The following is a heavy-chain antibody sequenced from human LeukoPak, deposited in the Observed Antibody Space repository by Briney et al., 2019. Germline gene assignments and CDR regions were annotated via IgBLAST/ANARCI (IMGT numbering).Heavy chain of an antibody. V-gene: IGHV4-34*01. J-gene: IGHJ3*02. Sequence: SETLSLTCAVYGGSFSGYYWSWIRQPPGRGLEWIGEINHSGSTNYNPSLKSRVTISVDTSKNQFSLKLSSVTAADTAVYYCARGRRWLPNRGAFDIWGQGTMVTVSS. D-gene: IGHD5-24*01. CDR1: GGSFSGYY. CDR2: INHSGST. CDR3: ARGRRWLPNRGAFDI.